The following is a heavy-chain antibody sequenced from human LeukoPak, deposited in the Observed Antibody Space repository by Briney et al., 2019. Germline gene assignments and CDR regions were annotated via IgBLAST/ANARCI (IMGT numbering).Heavy chain of an antibody. CDR1: GFTFNNYA. Sequence: PGGSLRLSCAAPGFTFNNYAMSWVRQAPGKGLEWVSAISSSGSSTYYADSVKGRFTISRDNSKNTLYLQMNSLRAEDTAAYYCARGAYGDYDYWGQGTLVTVSS. J-gene: IGHJ4*02. CDR2: ISSSGSST. V-gene: IGHV3-23*01. D-gene: IGHD4-17*01. CDR3: ARGAYGDYDY.